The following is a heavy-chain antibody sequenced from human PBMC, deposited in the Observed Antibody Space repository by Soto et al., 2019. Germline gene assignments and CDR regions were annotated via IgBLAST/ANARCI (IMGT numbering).Heavy chain of an antibody. J-gene: IGHJ4*02. Sequence: SETLTLTCTVSGGSISGSNYYWGWIRQPPGKGLEWIGSIHFSGNTYYNPSLKSRVTISVDTSKNQFSLKLSSVTAADTAVYYCTRPYSGNARFDYWGQGALVTVSS. CDR1: GGSISGSNYY. D-gene: IGHD1-26*01. CDR3: TRPYSGNARFDY. CDR2: IHFSGNT. V-gene: IGHV4-39*01.